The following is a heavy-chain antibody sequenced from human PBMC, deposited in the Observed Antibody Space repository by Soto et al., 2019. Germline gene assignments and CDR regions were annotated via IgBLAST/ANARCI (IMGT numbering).Heavy chain of an antibody. V-gene: IGHV4-30-2*01. CDR3: ARHRMTTVTHARLPDSYYYYGMDL. CDR2: IYHSGST. CDR1: VVSISSGGYS. D-gene: IGHD4-4*01. J-gene: IGHJ6*02. Sequence: PSETLSLTCAFSVVSISSGGYSCSWIRQPPWKGLEWIGYIYHSGSTYYNPSLKSRVTISVDRSKNQFSLKLSSVTAEDTAVYYCARHRMTTVTHARLPDSYYYYGMDLWGEGTWVIISS.